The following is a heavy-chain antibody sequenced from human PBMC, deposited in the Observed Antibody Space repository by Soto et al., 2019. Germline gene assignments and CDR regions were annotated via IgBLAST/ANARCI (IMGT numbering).Heavy chain of an antibody. D-gene: IGHD1-26*01. CDR3: AGRVGATNYGMDV. CDR1: EFTVSSNY. CDR2: IYSGGST. Sequence: LRLSCAASEFTVSSNYMNWVRQAPGKGLECVSTIYSGGSTYYADSVKGRFTISRDNSKNTLYLQMNNLRAEDTAVYYCAGRVGATNYGMDVWGQGTTVTVSS. J-gene: IGHJ6*02. V-gene: IGHV3-53*01.